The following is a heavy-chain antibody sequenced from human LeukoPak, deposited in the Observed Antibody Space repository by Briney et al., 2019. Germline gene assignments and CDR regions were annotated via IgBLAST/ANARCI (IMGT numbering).Heavy chain of an antibody. CDR3: VRLSWEVLANYFAH. Sequence: SETLSLTCSVSTDSTNTYYWSWIRQSPGKGLEWIGHIYYSGSTDYNPSFKSRVTISIDMSKKQFSLKLTSVNVADTAMYYCVRLSWEVLANYFAHWGQGAFVIVSS. V-gene: IGHV4-59*01. J-gene: IGHJ4*02. D-gene: IGHD1-26*01. CDR1: TDSTNTYY. CDR2: IYYSGST.